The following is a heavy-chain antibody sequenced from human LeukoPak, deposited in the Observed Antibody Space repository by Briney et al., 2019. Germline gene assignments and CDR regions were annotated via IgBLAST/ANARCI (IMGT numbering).Heavy chain of an antibody. V-gene: IGHV4-34*01. J-gene: IGHJ4*02. D-gene: IGHD3-16*01. Sequence: WETLSLTGAVYGGSLSDYYWSWIRQPPGKGLEWIGEINHSGSTNYNPSLKSRVTISVDTSKNQFSLKLSSVTAADTAVYYCARGPYFWFLVSRREYYFDYWGQGTLVTVSS. CDR1: GGSLSDYY. CDR2: INHSGST. CDR3: ARGPYFWFLVSRREYYFDY.